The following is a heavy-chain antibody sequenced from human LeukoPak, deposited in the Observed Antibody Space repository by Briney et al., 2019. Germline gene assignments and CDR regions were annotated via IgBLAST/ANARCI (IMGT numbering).Heavy chain of an antibody. J-gene: IGHJ4*02. CDR2: IIPKFRTP. Sequence: SVKVSCKASGGSFNNYAISWVRQAPGQGLEWMGRIIPKFRTPNYAQQFQGRVTITTDESTSTVYMELSSLRSDDTAVYYCARDLKQDYWGQGTLVTVSS. CDR3: ARDLKQDY. V-gene: IGHV1-69*05. CDR1: GGSFNNYA.